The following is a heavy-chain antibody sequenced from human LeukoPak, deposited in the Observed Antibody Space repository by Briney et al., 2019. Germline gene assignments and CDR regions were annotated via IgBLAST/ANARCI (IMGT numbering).Heavy chain of an antibody. J-gene: IGHJ4*02. CDR1: GYTFTSYG. D-gene: IGHD2-2*01. Sequence: ASVKVSCKASGYTFTSYGISWVRQAPGQGLEWMGWISAYNGNTNYAQKLQGRVTMTTDTSTSTAYMGLRSLRSDDTAVYYCARGRRIVPAAIVWDNEDYWGQGTLVTVSS. V-gene: IGHV1-18*01. CDR2: ISAYNGNT. CDR3: ARGRRIVPAAIVWDNEDY.